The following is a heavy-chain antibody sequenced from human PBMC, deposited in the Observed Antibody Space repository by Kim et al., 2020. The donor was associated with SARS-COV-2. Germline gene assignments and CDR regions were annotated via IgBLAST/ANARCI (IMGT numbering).Heavy chain of an antibody. CDR2: ISYDGSNK. CDR3: ARDPRTTLFDY. D-gene: IGHD4-17*01. J-gene: IGHJ4*02. Sequence: GGSLRLSCAASGFTFSSYAMHWVRQAPGKGLEWVAVISYDGSNKYYADSVKGRFTISRDNSKNTLYLQMNSLRAEDTAVYYCARDPRTTLFDYWGQGTLVTVSS. V-gene: IGHV3-30*04. CDR1: GFTFSSYA.